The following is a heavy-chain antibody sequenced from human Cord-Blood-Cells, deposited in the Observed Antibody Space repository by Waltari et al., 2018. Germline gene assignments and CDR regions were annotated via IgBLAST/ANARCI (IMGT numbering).Heavy chain of an antibody. J-gene: IGHJ3*02. Sequence: QVQLVQSGAEVKKPGASVKVSCKASGYTFTGYYMHWVRQAPGQGLEWMGWINPNSGGTNYAQKFQGRVTMTRDTSISTAYMELSRVRSDETAVYYCARDRGYSSGWEAFDIWGQGTMVTVSS. CDR3: ARDRGYSSGWEAFDI. V-gene: IGHV1-2*02. D-gene: IGHD6-19*01. CDR2: INPNSGGT. CDR1: GYTFTGYY.